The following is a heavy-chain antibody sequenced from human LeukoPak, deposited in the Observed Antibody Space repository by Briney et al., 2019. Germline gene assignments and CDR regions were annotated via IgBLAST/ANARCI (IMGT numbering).Heavy chain of an antibody. D-gene: IGHD3-3*01. CDR2: IKQDGSEK. J-gene: IGHJ4*02. CDR1: GFTFSSYG. Sequence: GGSLRLSCAASGFTFSSYGMSWVRQAPGKGLEGWANIKQDGSEKYYVESVKGRFTISRDNAKNSLYLQMNSLRAEDTAVYYCASRTYYDFWSGYSPFDYWGQGTLVTVSS. V-gene: IGHV3-7*01. CDR3: ASRTYYDFWSGYSPFDY.